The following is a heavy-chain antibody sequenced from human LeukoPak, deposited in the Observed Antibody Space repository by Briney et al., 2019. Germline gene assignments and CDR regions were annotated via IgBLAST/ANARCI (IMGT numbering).Heavy chain of an antibody. D-gene: IGHD5-18*01. CDR1: GGSISSSSYY. J-gene: IGHJ4*02. Sequence: SETLSLTCTVSGGSISSSSYYWGWIRQPPGKGLEWIGSIYYSGSTYYNPSLKSRVTISVDTSKNQFSLKLSSVTAADTAVYYCARVAWTAMVPFDYWGQGTLVTVSS. CDR3: ARVAWTAMVPFDY. CDR2: IYYSGST. V-gene: IGHV4-39*07.